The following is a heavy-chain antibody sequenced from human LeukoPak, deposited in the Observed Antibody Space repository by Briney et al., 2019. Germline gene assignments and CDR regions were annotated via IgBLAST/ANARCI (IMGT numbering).Heavy chain of an antibody. CDR1: GYSFTSYR. CDR3: ARHYYREGYFDY. J-gene: IGHJ4*02. Sequence: PGESLKFSCNGSGYSFTSYRNGWVRQLHAPGLEWMGIIYLYDSDTRNSPSFQGQVTISADKSISTAYLQWSSLKASDTAMYYCARHYYREGYFDYWGQGTLVAVSS. D-gene: IGHD3-10*01. CDR2: IYLYDSDT. V-gene: IGHV5-51*01.